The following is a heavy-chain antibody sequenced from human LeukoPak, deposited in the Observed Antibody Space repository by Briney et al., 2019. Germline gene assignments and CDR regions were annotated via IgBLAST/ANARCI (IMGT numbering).Heavy chain of an antibody. CDR2: IYTSGST. CDR3: ARVVVVPAAILKIVGYFDY. Sequence: SETLSLTCTVSGGSISSYYWSWIRQPAGKGLEWIGRIYTSGSTNYNPSLKSRVTMSVDTSKNQFSLKLSSVTAADTAVYYCARVVVVPAAILKIVGYFDYWGQGTLVTVSS. CDR1: GGSISSYY. J-gene: IGHJ4*02. V-gene: IGHV4-4*07. D-gene: IGHD2-2*01.